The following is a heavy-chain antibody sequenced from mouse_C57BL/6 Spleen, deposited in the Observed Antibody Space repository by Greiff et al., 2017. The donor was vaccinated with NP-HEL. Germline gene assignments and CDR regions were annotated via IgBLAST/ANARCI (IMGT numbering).Heavy chain of an antibody. Sequence: QVQLQQSGAELVMPGASVKLSCKASGYTFTSYWMHWVKQRPGQGLEWIGEIDPSDSYTNYNQKFKGKSTLTVDKSSSTAYMQLSSLTSEDSAVYYCAREWAMDYWGQGTSVTVSS. CDR1: GYTFTSYW. V-gene: IGHV1-69*01. CDR3: AREWAMDY. J-gene: IGHJ4*01. CDR2: IDPSDSYT.